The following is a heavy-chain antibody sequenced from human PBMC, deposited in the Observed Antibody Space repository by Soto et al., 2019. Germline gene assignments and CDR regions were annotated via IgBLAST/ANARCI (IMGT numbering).Heavy chain of an antibody. CDR3: AKGPRGIVVVVAATLGY. CDR1: GFPFSSYA. CDR2: ISGSGGST. V-gene: IGHV3-23*01. J-gene: IGHJ4*02. D-gene: IGHD2-15*01. Sequence: GGSLSLSCAPSGFPFSSYAISWVLQAQGKGLEWVSAISGSGGSTYYADSVKGRFTISRDNSKNTLYLQMNSLRAEDTAVYYCAKGPRGIVVVVAATLGYWGQGTLVTVSS.